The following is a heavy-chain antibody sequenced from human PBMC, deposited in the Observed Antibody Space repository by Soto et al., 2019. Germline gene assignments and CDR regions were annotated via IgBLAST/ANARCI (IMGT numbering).Heavy chain of an antibody. Sequence: QVQLVQSGAEVKRPGSSGKVSCKGSDDTFSFYSINWVRQAPGQGLEWMGRVNPILSMSNYAQRFQGRVTMTADKSTSTAYMELSGLRSEDTAMYYCATSYGSGYRAFDYWGQGALVTVSS. CDR3: ATSYGSGYRAFDY. CDR1: DDTFSFYS. CDR2: VNPILSMS. D-gene: IGHD3-10*01. J-gene: IGHJ4*02. V-gene: IGHV1-69*04.